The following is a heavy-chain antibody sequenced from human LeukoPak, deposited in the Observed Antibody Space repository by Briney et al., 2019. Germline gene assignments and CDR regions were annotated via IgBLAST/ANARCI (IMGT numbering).Heavy chain of an antibody. CDR2: IWTYNGET. D-gene: IGHD3-9*01. CDR3: ARDLDCVFDV. J-gene: IGHJ2*01. V-gene: IGHV1-18*01. CDR1: GYTFSDYN. Sequence: ASAYVSCKASGYTFSDYNFSSVRQAPEQGVEWMGWIWTYNGETKTTQKYQVRATFTKDTSTSTASMEMSSLRSDAQAVYSCARDLDCVFDVWGRGTLVTVSS.